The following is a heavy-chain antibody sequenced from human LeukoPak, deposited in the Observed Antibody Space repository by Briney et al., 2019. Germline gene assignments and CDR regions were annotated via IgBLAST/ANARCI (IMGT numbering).Heavy chain of an antibody. V-gene: IGHV3-21*01. CDR2: ISSSSSYI. J-gene: IGHJ4*02. CDR1: GFTFSSYS. D-gene: IGHD6-6*01. CDR3: ARDLYGYSSSSNYFDY. Sequence: GGSLRLSCAASGFTFSSYSMNWVRQAPGKGLEWVSSISSSSSYIYYADSVKGRFTISRDNAKNSPYLQMNSLRAEDTAVYYCARDLYGYSSSSNYFDYWGQGTLVTVSS.